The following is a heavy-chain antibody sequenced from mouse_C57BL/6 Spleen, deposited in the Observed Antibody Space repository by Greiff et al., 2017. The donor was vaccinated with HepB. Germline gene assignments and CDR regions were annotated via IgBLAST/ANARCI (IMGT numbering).Heavy chain of an antibody. V-gene: IGHV1-53*01. CDR3: ARVDYYGSFLAY. D-gene: IGHD1-1*01. J-gene: IGHJ3*01. CDR2: INPSNGGT. CDR1: GYTFTSYW. Sequence: VQLQQSGTELVKPGASVKLSCKASGYTFTSYWMHWVKQRPGQGLEWIGNINPSNGGTNSNEKFKSKATLTVDKSSSTAYMQLSSLTSEDSAVYSCARVDYYGSFLAYWGQGTLVTVAA.